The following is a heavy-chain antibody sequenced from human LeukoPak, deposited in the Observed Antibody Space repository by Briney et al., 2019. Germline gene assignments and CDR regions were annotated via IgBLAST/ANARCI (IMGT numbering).Heavy chain of an antibody. J-gene: IGHJ6*04. V-gene: IGHV3-30*02. D-gene: IGHD3-10*01. CDR2: IRYDGSNK. CDR1: GFKFRSYG. Sequence: QPGGSLRLSCAGSGFKFRSYGMHWVRQAPGKGLEWVAFIRYDGSNKYYADSVKGRFTISRDNSKNTLYLQMNSLRAEDTAVYYCAKDSRWFGELFQMDVWGKGTTVTISS. CDR3: AKDSRWFGELFQMDV.